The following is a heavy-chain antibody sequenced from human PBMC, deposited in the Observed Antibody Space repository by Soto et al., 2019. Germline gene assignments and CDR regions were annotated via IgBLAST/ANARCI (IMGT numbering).Heavy chain of an antibody. V-gene: IGHV4-34*01. J-gene: IGHJ5*02. Sequence: PSETLSLTCAAYGGSFSGYYWSWIRQPPGKGLEWIGEINHSGSTNYNPSLKSRVTISVDTSKNQFSLKLSSVTAADTAVYYCARVPIVVRNFRNWFDPWGQGTLVTVSS. CDR1: GGSFSGYY. D-gene: IGHD2-15*01. CDR3: ARVPIVVRNFRNWFDP. CDR2: INHSGST.